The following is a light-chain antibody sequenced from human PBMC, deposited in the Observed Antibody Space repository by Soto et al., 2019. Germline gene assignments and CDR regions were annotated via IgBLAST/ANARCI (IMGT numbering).Light chain of an antibody. V-gene: IGKV3-20*01. CDR3: QQYGNSPRWT. J-gene: IGKJ1*01. CDR1: QSVSSSY. CDR2: GAS. Sequence: PGDRATLSCRTSQSVSSSYLAWYQQRPGQAPRLLIYGASSRATGIPDRFSGSGSGTDFTLTISRLEPEDFAVYYCQQYGNSPRWTFGQGTKVEIK.